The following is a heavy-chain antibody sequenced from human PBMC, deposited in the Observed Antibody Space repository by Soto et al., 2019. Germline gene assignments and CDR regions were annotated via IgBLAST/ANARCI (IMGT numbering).Heavy chain of an antibody. D-gene: IGHD6-25*01. V-gene: IGHV3-23*01. Sequence: GVSLILSCAASGFTFSSYAMSWVRQAPGKGLEWVSAISGSGGSTYYADSVKGRFTISRDNSKNTLYLQMNSLRAEDTAVYYCAKDRTPATPMYYFDYWGQGTLVTVSS. CDR1: GFTFSSYA. CDR3: AKDRTPATPMYYFDY. CDR2: ISGSGGST. J-gene: IGHJ4*02.